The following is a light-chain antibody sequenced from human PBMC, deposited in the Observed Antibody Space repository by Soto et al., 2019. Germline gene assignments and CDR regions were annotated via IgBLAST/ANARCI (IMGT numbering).Light chain of an antibody. CDR2: AAS. CDR1: QSISSY. Sequence: DIQMTQSPSSLSASVGDRVTITCRASQSISSYLNWYQQKPQKAPQLLIYAASSLQSEVPSRFSGSGSGTDFPLIISSLLSEEFATYYRQQSYSTRGRFGQGTKLDIK. V-gene: IGKV1-39*01. J-gene: IGKJ1*01. CDR3: QQSYSTRGR.